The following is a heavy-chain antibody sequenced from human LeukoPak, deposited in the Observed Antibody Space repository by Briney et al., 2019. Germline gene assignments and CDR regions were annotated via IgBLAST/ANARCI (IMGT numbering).Heavy chain of an antibody. J-gene: IGHJ3*02. CDR1: GGAISTYY. CDR3: ARGLRFLEWSHDAFDI. Sequence: SETLTLTCTVSGGAISTYYWSWIRQPPGKGLEWIGYISYSGSTKYHPSLKSRVTMSVDMSNQFSLKLSSVTAADTALYYCARGLRFLEWSHDAFDIWGQGTTVTVSS. V-gene: IGHV4-59*01. CDR2: ISYSGST. D-gene: IGHD3-3*01.